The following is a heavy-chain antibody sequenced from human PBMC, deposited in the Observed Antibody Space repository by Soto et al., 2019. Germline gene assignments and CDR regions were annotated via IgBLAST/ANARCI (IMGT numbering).Heavy chain of an antibody. CDR1: GFIFSSYS. J-gene: IGHJ6*03. CDR3: ARDPRYCSGGNCYSSYYYYYLDV. CDR2: ISSSSDTI. Sequence: PGGSLRLSCAASGFIFSSYSMNWVRQAPGKGLEWVSYISSSSDTIYYADSVKGRFTISRDNAKNSLYLQMNSLRAEDTDVYYCARDPRYCSGGNCYSSYYYYYLDVWGIGTTVTVSS. V-gene: IGHV3-48*01. D-gene: IGHD2-15*01.